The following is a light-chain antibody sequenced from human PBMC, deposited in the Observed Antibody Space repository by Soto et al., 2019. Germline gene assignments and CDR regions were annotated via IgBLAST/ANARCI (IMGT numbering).Light chain of an antibody. CDR3: QSYDSSLSGSV. CDR1: SSNIGAGYV. V-gene: IGLV1-40*01. CDR2: GNS. Sequence: QSVLTQPPSVSEAPGQRVTISCTGSSSNIGAGYVVHWYQQLPGTAPKLLIYGNSNRPSGVPDRFSGSKSGTSASLAITGLQAEDEADYYCQSYDSSLSGSVFGGGTKVTVL. J-gene: IGLJ2*01.